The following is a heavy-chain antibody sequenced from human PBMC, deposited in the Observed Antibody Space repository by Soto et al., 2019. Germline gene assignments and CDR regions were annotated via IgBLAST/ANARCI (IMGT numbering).Heavy chain of an antibody. CDR2: INRDGSST. D-gene: IGHD6-19*01. CDR1: GFTFNTYW. CDR3: AREREQWNTEYFDY. Sequence: GGSLRLSCIASGFTFNTYWMHWVRQAPGKGLVWVSRINRDGSSTNYADSVKGRFTISRDNAKNTLYLQMKSLRPEDTAVYYCAREREQWNTEYFDYWGQGTLVTVSS. J-gene: IGHJ4*02. V-gene: IGHV3-74*01.